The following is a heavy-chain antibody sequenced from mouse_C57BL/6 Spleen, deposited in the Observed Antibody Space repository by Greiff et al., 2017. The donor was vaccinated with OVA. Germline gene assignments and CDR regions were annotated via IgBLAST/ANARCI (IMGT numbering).Heavy chain of an antibody. CDR3: ARSYYSNFSWCAY. V-gene: IGHV1-39*01. J-gene: IGHJ3*01. Sequence: VQLQQSGPELVKPGASVKISCKASGYSFTDYNMNWVKQSNGKSLAWIGVLNPNYGTTSYNQKFKGKATLTVDQSSSTAYMQLNSLTSEDSAVYYCARSYYSNFSWCAYWGQGTLVTVSA. D-gene: IGHD2-5*01. CDR1: GYSFTDYN. CDR2: LNPNYGTT.